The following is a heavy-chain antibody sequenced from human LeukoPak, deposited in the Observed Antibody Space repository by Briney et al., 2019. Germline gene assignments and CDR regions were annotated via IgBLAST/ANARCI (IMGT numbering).Heavy chain of an antibody. CDR3: AKNWGNYFDY. D-gene: IGHD7-27*01. CDR2: IRYDGSNK. V-gene: IGHV3-30*02. Sequence: GGSLRLSCAVSGFTFSSYEMNWVRQAPGKGLEWVAFIRYDGSNKYYADSVKGRFTISRDNSKNTLYLQMNSLRAEDTAVYYCAKNWGNYFDYWGQGTLVTVSS. CDR1: GFTFSSYE. J-gene: IGHJ4*02.